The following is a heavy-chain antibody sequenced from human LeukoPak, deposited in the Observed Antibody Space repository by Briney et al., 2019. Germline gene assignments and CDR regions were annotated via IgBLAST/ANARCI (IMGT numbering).Heavy chain of an antibody. CDR1: GFTFSSYE. Sequence: SGGSLRLSCAASGFTFSSYEVNWVRQAPGKGLEWVSYIDSGRGSSTNYADSVKGRFTISRDNAKNSLYLQMNSLRAEDTAVYYCARPSGSYELDAFDIWGQGTMVTVSS. V-gene: IGHV3-48*03. D-gene: IGHD1-26*01. J-gene: IGHJ3*02. CDR2: IDSGRGSST. CDR3: ARPSGSYELDAFDI.